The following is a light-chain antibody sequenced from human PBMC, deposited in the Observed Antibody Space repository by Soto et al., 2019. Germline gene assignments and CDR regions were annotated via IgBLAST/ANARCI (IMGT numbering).Light chain of an antibody. CDR1: QSVSSDY. Sequence: EIVLTQSPGTLSLSPGEGATLSCRASQSVSSDYLGWYQQKPGQAPRLLIYGASSRATGIPDRFSGSGSGTDFTLTISRLEPEDFAVYYCQQFGSSPITFGQGTRLEIK. CDR2: GAS. V-gene: IGKV3-20*01. CDR3: QQFGSSPIT. J-gene: IGKJ5*01.